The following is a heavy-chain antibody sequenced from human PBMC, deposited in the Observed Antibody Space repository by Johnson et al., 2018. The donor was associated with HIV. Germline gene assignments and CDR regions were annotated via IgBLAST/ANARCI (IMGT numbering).Heavy chain of an antibody. V-gene: IGHV3-13*01. Sequence: MQLVESGGGLVQPGGSLRLSCAASGFTFSSYDMHWVRQATGKGLEWVSAIGTAGDTYYPGSVKGRFTISRENAKNSLYLQMNSLRGGDTAVYYCARDLTNWGVGDAFDIWGQGTLVTVSS. J-gene: IGHJ3*02. D-gene: IGHD7-27*01. CDR2: IGTAGDT. CDR1: GFTFSSYD. CDR3: ARDLTNWGVGDAFDI.